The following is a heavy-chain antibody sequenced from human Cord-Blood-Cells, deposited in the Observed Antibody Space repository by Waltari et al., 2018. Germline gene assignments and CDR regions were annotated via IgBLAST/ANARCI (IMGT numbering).Heavy chain of an antibody. V-gene: IGHV1-69*01. CDR3: ARDNYYGSGSYLGSPFDY. J-gene: IGHJ4*02. CDR1: GGTLSSYG. CDR2: IIPIVGTA. D-gene: IGHD3-10*01. Sequence: QVQLVQSGAEVKKPGSSVKVSCKAYGGTLSSYGISVVRQAPGQGLEWRGEIIPIVGTANYAQKFQGRVTITADESTSTAYMELSSRRSEDTAVYYCARDNYYGSGSYLGSPFDYWGQGTLVTVSS.